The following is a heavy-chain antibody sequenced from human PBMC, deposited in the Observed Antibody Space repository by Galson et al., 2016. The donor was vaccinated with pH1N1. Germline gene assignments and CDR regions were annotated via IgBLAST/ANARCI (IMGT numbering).Heavy chain of an antibody. D-gene: IGHD3-22*01. Sequence: CAISGDSVSSNSAAWNWIRQSPSRGLEWLGRTYYRSKWYNDYAVSAKSRITINPDTSKNQFSLQLNSVTPEDTAVYYCARGGFYYDSSGPSYGMDFWGQGTLVTVSS. CDR1: GDSVSSNSAA. CDR3: ARGGFYYDSSGPSYGMDF. V-gene: IGHV6-1*01. CDR2: TYYRSKWYN. J-gene: IGHJ4*02.